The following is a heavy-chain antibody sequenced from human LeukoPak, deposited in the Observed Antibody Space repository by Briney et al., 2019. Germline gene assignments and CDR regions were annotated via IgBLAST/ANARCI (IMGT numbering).Heavy chain of an antibody. V-gene: IGHV4-59*01. CDR3: TRAPRKAWFDP. Sequence: SETLSLTCTVSGGSISSFYCSWIRQPPGKGLEWIGYTSYSGNTNYNPSLKSRVTMSVDTSRKQFSLRLTSVTAADTAVYYCTRAPRKAWFDPWGQGTLVTVSS. CDR1: GGSISSFY. J-gene: IGHJ5*02. D-gene: IGHD1-14*01. CDR2: TSYSGNT.